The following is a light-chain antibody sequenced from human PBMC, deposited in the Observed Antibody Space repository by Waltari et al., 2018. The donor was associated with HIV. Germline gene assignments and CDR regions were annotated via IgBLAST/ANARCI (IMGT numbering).Light chain of an antibody. V-gene: IGKV1D-12*01. CDR2: GAY. CDR1: QGIANW. J-gene: IGKJ5*01. Sequence: DIQMTQFPSSVSASVGDRVTMTCRATQGIANWVAWYQQKPGKAPKLLIHGAYILQEGVPSRFSGSGSVTFFSLTINSLQPEDFATYYCQQTNSFPITFGQGTRLDSK. CDR3: QQTNSFPIT.